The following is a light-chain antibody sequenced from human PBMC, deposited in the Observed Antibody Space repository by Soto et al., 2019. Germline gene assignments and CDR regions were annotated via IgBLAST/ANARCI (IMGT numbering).Light chain of an antibody. CDR2: GAS. V-gene: IGKV3-20*01. CDR3: QQYGSPPRT. CDR1: QGVSNRN. Sequence: EIVLTQSPGTLSLSPGERATLSCRASQGVSNRNLAWYQKKPGQAPSLLIYGASSRAAGIPDRFSGSGSGTDFTLTISRLEPEDFAVYFCQQYGSPPRTFGQGTKVELK. J-gene: IGKJ1*01.